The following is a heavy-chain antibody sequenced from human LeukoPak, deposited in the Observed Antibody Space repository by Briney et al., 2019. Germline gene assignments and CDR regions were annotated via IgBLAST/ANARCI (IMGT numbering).Heavy chain of an antibody. Sequence: GGSLRLSCAASGFTFHDYAMHWVRQAPGKGLEWVSLISGDGGSTYSANSVKGRFTISRDNSKNSLYLQMNSLRTEDTAVYYCAKDIDSSWYAEYFQHWGQGTLVTVSS. V-gene: IGHV3-43*02. D-gene: IGHD6-13*01. CDR1: GFTFHDYA. J-gene: IGHJ1*01. CDR3: AKDIDSSWYAEYFQH. CDR2: ISGDGGST.